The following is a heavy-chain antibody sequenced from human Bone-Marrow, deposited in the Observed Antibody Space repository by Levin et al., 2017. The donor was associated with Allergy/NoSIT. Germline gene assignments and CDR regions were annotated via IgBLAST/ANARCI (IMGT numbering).Heavy chain of an antibody. J-gene: IGHJ4*01. CDR3: AREGTPQSWDY. V-gene: IGHV4-39*07. D-gene: IGHD1-14*01. Sequence: SQTLSLTCTVSGGSISRSPYYWVWIRQPPGKGLEWIGSIYYIGNTYYNPSLKSRATISVDTSKNEFSLKLSSVTAADTAVYYCAREGTPQSWDYWGQGTLVTVSS. CDR1: GGSISRSPYY. CDR2: IYYIGNT.